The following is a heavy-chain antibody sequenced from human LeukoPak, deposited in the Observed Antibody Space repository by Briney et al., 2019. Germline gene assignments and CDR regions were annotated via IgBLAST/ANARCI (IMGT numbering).Heavy chain of an antibody. J-gene: IGHJ4*02. V-gene: IGHV3-33*01. D-gene: IGHD6-13*01. CDR1: GFTFSSYG. Sequence: PGGSLRLSCAASGFTFSSYGMHWVRQAPGKGLEWVAVIWYDGSNKYYADSVKGRFTISRDNSKNTLYLQMNSLRAEDTAVYYCASIAAADNFDYWGQGTLVSVPS. CDR2: IWYDGSNK. CDR3: ASIAAADNFDY.